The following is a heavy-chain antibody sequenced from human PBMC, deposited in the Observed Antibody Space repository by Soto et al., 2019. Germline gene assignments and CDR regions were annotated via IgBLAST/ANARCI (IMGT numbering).Heavy chain of an antibody. J-gene: IGHJ5*02. CDR1: GYTFTSYG. Sequence: ASVKVSCKASGYTFTSYGISWVRQAPGQGLEWMGWISAYNGNTNYAQKLQGRVTMTTDTSTSTAYMELRSLRSDDTAVYYCARIIGRGVLHNWFDPWGQGTLVTVSS. CDR3: ARIIGRGVLHNWFDP. V-gene: IGHV1-18*01. CDR2: ISAYNGNT. D-gene: IGHD3-16*01.